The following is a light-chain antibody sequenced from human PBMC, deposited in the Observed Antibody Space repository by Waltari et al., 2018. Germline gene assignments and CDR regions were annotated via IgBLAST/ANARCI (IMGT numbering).Light chain of an antibody. CDR2: GAS. CDR1: QSVSSN. V-gene: IGKV3-15*01. J-gene: IGKJ1*01. Sequence: EIVMTQSPATLSVSPGERATLSCRASQSVSSNLAWYQQQPAQAPRLLIHGASTRATGIPAXXSGXXSGTXXXXXXSXLQSEDFAVYYCQQYNNWPRTFGQGTKVEIK. CDR3: QQYNNWPRT.